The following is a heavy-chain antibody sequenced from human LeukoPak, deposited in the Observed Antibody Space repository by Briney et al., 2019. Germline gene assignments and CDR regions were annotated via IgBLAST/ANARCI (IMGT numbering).Heavy chain of an antibody. J-gene: IGHJ5*02. CDR3: ATVTWYNWNDGGEA. D-gene: IGHD1-1*01. CDR2: FDPEDGET. V-gene: IGHV1-24*01. CDR1: GYTLTELS. Sequence: GASVTVSCTVSGYTLTELSMHWVRQAPGKGLEWMGGFDPEDGETIYAQKFQGRVTMTEDTSTDTAYMELSSLRSEDTAVYYCATVTWYNWNDGGEAWGQGTLVTVSS.